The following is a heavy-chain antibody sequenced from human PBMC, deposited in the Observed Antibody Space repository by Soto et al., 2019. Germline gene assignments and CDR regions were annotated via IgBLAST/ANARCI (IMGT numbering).Heavy chain of an antibody. V-gene: IGHV1-18*01. CDR3: ATPTPLRGAMITNINFDF. CDR1: GYTFINYG. J-gene: IGHJ4*02. D-gene: IGHD3-10*01. Sequence: ASVKVSCKASGYTFINYGISWVRQAPGQGLEWMGWISAYNGNTNYAQSLQGRVTMTTDTSTNTAYMELRSLRSDDTAVYYCATPTPLRGAMITNINFDFWGQGTPVTVSS. CDR2: ISAYNGNT.